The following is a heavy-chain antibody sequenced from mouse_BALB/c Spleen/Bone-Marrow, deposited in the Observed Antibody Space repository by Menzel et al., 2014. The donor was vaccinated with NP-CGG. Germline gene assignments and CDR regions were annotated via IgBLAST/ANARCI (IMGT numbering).Heavy chain of an antibody. CDR1: GFSLTSYG. CDR2: IWAGGST. CDR3: AREHDGYPDY. J-gene: IGHJ4*01. D-gene: IGHD2-3*01. V-gene: IGHV2-9*02. Sequence: VKVVESGPGLVAPSQSLSITCTVSGFSLTSYGVHWIRQPPGKGLEWLGVIWAGGSTNYNSALMSRLSISKDNSKSQVFLKMNSLQTDDTAMYYCAREHDGYPDYWGQGTSVTVSS.